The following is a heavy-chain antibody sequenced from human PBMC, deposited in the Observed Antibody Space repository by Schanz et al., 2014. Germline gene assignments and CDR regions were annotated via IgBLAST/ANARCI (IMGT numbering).Heavy chain of an antibody. V-gene: IGHV3-7*01. CDR3: ARDQGYTTSWHIFDL. CDR2: IKKDGSEK. CDR1: GFTFSGFW. D-gene: IGHD6-13*01. Sequence: EVQLLESGGGLVQPGGSLRLSCSASGFTFSGFWMTWVRQAPGKGLEWVANIKKDGSEKYYVDSVKGRFTISRDNAKNSLFLQMNSLRPEDTAVYYCARDQGYTTSWHIFDLWGQGTLVTVSS. J-gene: IGHJ4*02.